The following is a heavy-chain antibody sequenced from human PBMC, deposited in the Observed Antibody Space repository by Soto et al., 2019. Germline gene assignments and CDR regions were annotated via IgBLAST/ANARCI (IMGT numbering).Heavy chain of an antibody. CDR1: GFSFGSYA. Sequence: GGSLRLSCVASGFSFGSYALTWVRQAPGKGLEWVSTISGSDGKTFYADAVKDRFSISRDISQSTLYLQMNSLRADDTAIYYCARWSYLDYWGQGTRVTVSS. CDR3: ARWSYLDY. J-gene: IGHJ4*02. V-gene: IGHV3-23*01. CDR2: ISGSDGKT. D-gene: IGHD3-3*01.